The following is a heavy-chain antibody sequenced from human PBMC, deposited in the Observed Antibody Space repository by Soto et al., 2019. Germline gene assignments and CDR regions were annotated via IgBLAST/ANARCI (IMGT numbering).Heavy chain of an antibody. CDR1: GDSIISSEFY. Sequence: SETLSLTCTVSGDSIISSEFYWGWVRQPPGKGLEWIGSIFYLWSSYYNPSLKSRVTMSVDTSKNQASLRLRPVTAADTALYFCARHSLALRKNNWFDPWGQGIMVTVSS. D-gene: IGHD3-3*02. CDR2: IFYLWSS. V-gene: IGHV4-39*01. J-gene: IGHJ5*02. CDR3: ARHSLALRKNNWFDP.